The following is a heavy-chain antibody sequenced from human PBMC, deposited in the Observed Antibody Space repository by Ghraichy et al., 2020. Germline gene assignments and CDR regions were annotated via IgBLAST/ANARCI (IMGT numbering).Heavy chain of an antibody. CDR2: ITSSSSYE. D-gene: IGHD4-23*01. V-gene: IGHV3-48*02. J-gene: IGHJ6*02. CDR3: ARGSTVVRFYYYAGMDV. Sequence: GGSLRLSCVGSGFTFSSYHMNWVRHSPGRGLEWVSYITSSSSYESYADSVKGRFTISRDNAQHSLYLQMNSLRDDDTAVYYCARGSTVVRFYYYAGMDVWGQGTTVTVSS. CDR1: GFTFSSYH.